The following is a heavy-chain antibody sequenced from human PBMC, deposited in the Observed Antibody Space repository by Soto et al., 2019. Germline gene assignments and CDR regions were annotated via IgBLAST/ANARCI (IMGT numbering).Heavy chain of an antibody. CDR3: ARHPDSSSAVNDLDK. CDR2: IIPMLGIA. CDR1: GGTSSSYP. D-gene: IGHD6-6*01. J-gene: IGHJ4*02. Sequence: QVQLVQSGAEVKKPRSSVKVSCRASGGTSSSYPISWVRQVPGPGLEWMGRIIPMLGIANYAPQFQDRVTITADKSTSTAYLELSGMRSEDTARDYCARHPDSSSAVNDLDKWGQGTLVTVS. V-gene: IGHV1-69*02.